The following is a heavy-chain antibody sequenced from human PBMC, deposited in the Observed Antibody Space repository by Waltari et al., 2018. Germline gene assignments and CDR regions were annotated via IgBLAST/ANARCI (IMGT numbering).Heavy chain of an antibody. J-gene: IGHJ2*01. CDR1: GFTFSDYW. D-gene: IGHD3-10*01. Sequence: EVQLVESGGGLVQPGGSLRLSCAASGFTFSDYWMQWVRPGPGQGLVWVSHINTDGSTTGYADSVRGRFTISRDNAKNTVSLQMNSLRAEDTAVYYCARARRDYYGSGSYYPDWYFDLWGRGTLVTVSS. V-gene: IGHV3-74*01. CDR2: INTDGSTT. CDR3: ARARRDYYGSGSYYPDWYFDL.